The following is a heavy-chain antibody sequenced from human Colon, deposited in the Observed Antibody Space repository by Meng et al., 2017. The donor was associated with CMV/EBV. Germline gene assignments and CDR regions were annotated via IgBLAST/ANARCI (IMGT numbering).Heavy chain of an antibody. V-gene: IGHV3-21*01. Sequence: GGSLRLSCATSGFIFSDHNINWLRQAPGKGLEWVSSISSSGTYKYYADSASGRFTISRDSAKASVDLLMTGLRAEDTAVYYCTRTFRYYFDIWGQGTLVTVSS. CDR3: TRTFRYYFDI. D-gene: IGHD2/OR15-2a*01. CDR2: ISSSGTYK. J-gene: IGHJ4*02. CDR1: GFIFSDHN.